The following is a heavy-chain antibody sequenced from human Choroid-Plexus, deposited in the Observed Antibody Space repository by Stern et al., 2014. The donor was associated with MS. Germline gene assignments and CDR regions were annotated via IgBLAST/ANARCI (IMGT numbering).Heavy chain of an antibody. Sequence: VQLVESGGGVVQPGRPLRLSCVASGFTFGSCAMHWVRPAPGKALELVAGVSYDGSNKYYADSVKGRFTISRDNSQNTLYMQMSSLRPEDTAVYYCAKDRQYLTYFFDHWGQGSLVTVSS. D-gene: IGHD2/OR15-2a*01. CDR2: VSYDGSNK. V-gene: IGHV3-30*18. CDR1: GFTFGSCA. J-gene: IGHJ5*02. CDR3: AKDRQYLTYFFDH.